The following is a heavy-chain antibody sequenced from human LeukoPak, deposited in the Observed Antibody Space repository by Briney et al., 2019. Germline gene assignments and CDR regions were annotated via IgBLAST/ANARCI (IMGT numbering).Heavy chain of an antibody. CDR3: ARDLPWNHHNSAEYFHH. D-gene: IGHD2/OR15-2a*01. Sequence: GGSLRLSCAASGFTFSSYNMNWVRQAPGKGLEWVSYISSSGSTIYYADSVKGRFTISRDSARNSLYLQMNSLRAEDTAVYYCARDLPWNHHNSAEYFHHWGQGTLLIVSS. CDR2: ISSSGSTI. V-gene: IGHV3-48*01. CDR1: GFTFSSYN. J-gene: IGHJ1*01.